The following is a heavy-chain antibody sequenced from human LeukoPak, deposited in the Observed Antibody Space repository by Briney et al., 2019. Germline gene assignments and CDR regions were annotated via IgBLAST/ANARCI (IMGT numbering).Heavy chain of an antibody. Sequence: PGGSLRLSCAASGFTFSSYGMHWVRQAPGKGLEWVAVIWYDGSNKYYADSVKGRFTISRDNSKNTLYLQMNSLRAEDTAVYYCAKGGYCSSTSCYSYYYYMDVWGQGTTVTVSS. D-gene: IGHD2-2*01. V-gene: IGHV3-33*06. CDR2: IWYDGSNK. CDR1: GFTFSSYG. CDR3: AKGGYCSSTSCYSYYYYMDV. J-gene: IGHJ6*03.